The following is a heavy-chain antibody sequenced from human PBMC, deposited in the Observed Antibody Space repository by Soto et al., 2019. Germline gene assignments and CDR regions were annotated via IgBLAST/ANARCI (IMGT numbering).Heavy chain of an antibody. CDR3: ARSKYDYGDLN. D-gene: IGHD4-17*01. CDR1: GGSFSGYY. V-gene: IGHV4-34*01. J-gene: IGHJ4*02. Sequence: PSETLSLTCAVYGGSFSGYYWSWIRQPPGKGLEWIGEINHSGSTNYNPSLKSRVTISVDTSKNQFSLKLSSVTAADTAVYYCARSKYDYGDLNWGQGTLVTVSS. CDR2: INHSGST.